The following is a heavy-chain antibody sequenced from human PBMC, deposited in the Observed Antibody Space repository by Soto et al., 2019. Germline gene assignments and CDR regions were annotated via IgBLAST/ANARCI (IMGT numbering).Heavy chain of an antibody. Sequence: PSETLSLTCTVSGGSIISNSYYWGWIRQPPGKGLEWIGSIFHSGSTYYNPSLKSRVTMSVDTSKNQFSLSLASVTAADTAVYYCARHFDYTSNGDYGDYWSQGTLVTVSS. CDR3: ARHFDYTSNGDYGDY. CDR1: GGSIISNSYY. J-gene: IGHJ4*02. V-gene: IGHV4-39*01. D-gene: IGHD4-17*01. CDR2: IFHSGST.